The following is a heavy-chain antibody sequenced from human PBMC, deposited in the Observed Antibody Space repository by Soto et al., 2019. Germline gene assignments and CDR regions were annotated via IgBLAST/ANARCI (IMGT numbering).Heavy chain of an antibody. CDR2: IWYDGSNK. D-gene: IGHD3-3*01. V-gene: IGHV3-33*01. J-gene: IGHJ6*02. Sequence: QVQLVESGGGVVQPGRSLRLSCAASGFTFSSYGMHWVRQAPGKGLEWVAVIWYDGSNKYYADSVKGRFTISRDNSKNTLYLHRNSLRAEDTAVYDCTRQLRSPYGMDVWGQGTTVTVSS. CDR3: TRQLRSPYGMDV. CDR1: GFTFSSYG.